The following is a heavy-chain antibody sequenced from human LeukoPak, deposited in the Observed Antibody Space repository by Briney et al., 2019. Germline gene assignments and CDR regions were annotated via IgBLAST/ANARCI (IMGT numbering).Heavy chain of an antibody. D-gene: IGHD7-27*01. CDR2: IKQDGSEK. Sequence: GGSLRLSCAASGFTFSDYYMSWIRQAPGKGLEWVANIKQDGSEKYYVDSVKGRFTISRDNAKNSLYLQMNSLRAEDTAVYYCARDLSLTGGFDPWGQGTLVTVSS. CDR3: ARDLSLTGGFDP. V-gene: IGHV3-7*01. J-gene: IGHJ5*02. CDR1: GFTFSDYY.